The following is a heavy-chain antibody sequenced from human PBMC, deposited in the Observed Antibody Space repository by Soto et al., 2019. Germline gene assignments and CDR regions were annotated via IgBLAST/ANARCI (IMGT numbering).Heavy chain of an antibody. CDR1: GGSISSSSYY. J-gene: IGHJ5*02. V-gene: IGHV4-39*01. CDR2: IYYSGRT. Sequence: QLQLQESGPGLVKPSETLSLTCTVSGGSISSSSYYWGWIRQPPGKGLERIGSIYYSGRTYYNPSLKSRVTISVDTSKNQFSLKLSSVTAADTAVYYCARNKPNWFDPWGQGTLVTVSS. CDR3: ARNKPNWFDP.